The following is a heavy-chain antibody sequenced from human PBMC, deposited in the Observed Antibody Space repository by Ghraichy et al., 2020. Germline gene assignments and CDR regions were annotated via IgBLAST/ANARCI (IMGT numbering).Heavy chain of an antibody. Sequence: SETLSLTCAVYGGSFSGYYWSWIRQPPGKGLEWIGEINHSGSTNYNPSLKSRVTISVDTSKNQFSLKLSSVTAADTAVYYCARESGYSGYDPFDYWGQGTLVTVSS. CDR3: ARESGYSGYDPFDY. J-gene: IGHJ4*02. CDR2: INHSGST. D-gene: IGHD5-12*01. CDR1: GGSFSGYY. V-gene: IGHV4-34*01.